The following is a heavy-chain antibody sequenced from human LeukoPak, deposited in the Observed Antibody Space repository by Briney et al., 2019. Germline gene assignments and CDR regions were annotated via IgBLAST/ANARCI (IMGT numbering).Heavy chain of an antibody. Sequence: PGGSLRLSCAASGFIFSDHWMHWVRQAPGKGLVWLSRINNDGSSTIYADSVKGRFTISRDSSKNTLFLQMNSLRLEDTAVYYCASSNCDGDCYLDYWGQGTLVTVSS. D-gene: IGHD2-21*02. V-gene: IGHV3-74*01. CDR3: ASSNCDGDCYLDY. J-gene: IGHJ4*02. CDR2: INNDGSST. CDR1: GFIFSDHW.